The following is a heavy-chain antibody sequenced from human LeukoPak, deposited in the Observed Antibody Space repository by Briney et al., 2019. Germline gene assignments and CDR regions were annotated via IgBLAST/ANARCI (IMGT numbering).Heavy chain of an antibody. V-gene: IGHV3-74*01. CDR3: AREWGMDV. J-gene: IGHJ6*02. Sequence: GGSLRLSCAASGFTFSNYGMQWVRQASGKGLVWVSRIKSDGTTTGHADFVKGRFTISRDNAKDTLYLQMNSLRAEDTAVYYCAREWGMDVWGQGTTVTVSS. CDR2: IKSDGTTT. CDR1: GFTFSNYG.